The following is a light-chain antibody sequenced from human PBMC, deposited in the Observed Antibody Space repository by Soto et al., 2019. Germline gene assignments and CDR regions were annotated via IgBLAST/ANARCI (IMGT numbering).Light chain of an antibody. CDR3: QQYNNYFWT. J-gene: IGKJ1*01. Sequence: DIQMTQSPSTLSASVGDRVTITCRASQSISTKLAWYQQKPGKAPKLLIYTASSLESGVPSRFSGSGSGTEFSLTISSLQPDDFATYYCQQYNNYFWTFGQGTKVEIK. V-gene: IGKV1-5*03. CDR1: QSISTK. CDR2: TAS.